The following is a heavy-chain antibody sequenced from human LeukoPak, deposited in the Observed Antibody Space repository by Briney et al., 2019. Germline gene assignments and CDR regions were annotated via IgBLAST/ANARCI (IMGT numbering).Heavy chain of an antibody. CDR1: GRTFGNEC. V-gene: IGHV3-23*01. CDR2: ITGDATTT. Sequence: GSRRLGYEADGRTFGNECRSRWRQAPGKELQWVSAITGDATTTFYADSVRGRFTISRDNSKNMLYLQMSSLRAEDTAIYYCAKMQGYFDYWGQGTLVPVSS. CDR3: AKMQGYFDY. J-gene: IGHJ4*02.